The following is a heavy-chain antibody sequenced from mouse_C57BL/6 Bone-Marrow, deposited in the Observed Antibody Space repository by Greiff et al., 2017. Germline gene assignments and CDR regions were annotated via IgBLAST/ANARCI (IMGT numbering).Heavy chain of an antibody. CDR1: GYTFTDYE. V-gene: IGHV1-15*01. J-gene: IGHJ1*03. CDR2: IDPETGGT. CDR3: TRDGNWYFDV. D-gene: IGHD2-1*01. Sequence: QVQLKQSGAELVRPGASVTMSCKASGYTFTDYEMHWVKQTPVHGLEWIGAIDPETGGTAYNQKFKGKAILTADKSSSTAYMALRSLTSECSAVYYCTRDGNWYFDVWGTGTTVTVSS.